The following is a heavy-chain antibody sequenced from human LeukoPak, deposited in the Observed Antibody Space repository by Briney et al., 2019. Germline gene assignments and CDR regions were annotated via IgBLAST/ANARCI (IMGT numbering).Heavy chain of an antibody. CDR1: GYTFTGHY. D-gene: IGHD3-9*01. J-gene: IGHJ4*02. CDR2: LNPNTGDT. Sequence: ASVKVSCKASGYTFTGHYLHWVRQAPGQGLEWMGWLNPNTGDTLYIQKFQDRVTMTGDTSISTAYMELSRLMSDDTAVYYCARIGLKTTGYYRLDYWGQGTLVTVSS. V-gene: IGHV1-2*02. CDR3: ARIGLKTTGYYRLDY.